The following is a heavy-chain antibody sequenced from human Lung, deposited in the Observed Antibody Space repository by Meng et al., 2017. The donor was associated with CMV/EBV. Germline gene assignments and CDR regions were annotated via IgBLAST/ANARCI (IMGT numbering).Heavy chain of an antibody. V-gene: IGHV6-1*01. CDR1: GDSVSSNSAA. CDR2: TYYRSKWYN. D-gene: IGHD3-22*01. J-gene: IGHJ4*02. Sequence: SCAISGDSVSSNSAAWNWIRQSPSRGLEWLGRTYYRSKWYNDYAVSVKSRITINPDTSKNQFSLQLNSVTPEDTAVYYCARGHYDSSGYPIDYWGQGTLVXVSS. CDR3: ARGHYDSSGYPIDY.